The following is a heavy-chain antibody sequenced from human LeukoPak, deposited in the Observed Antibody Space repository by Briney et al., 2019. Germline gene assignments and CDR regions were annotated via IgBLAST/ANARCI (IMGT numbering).Heavy chain of an antibody. CDR2: IYYSGTT. Sequence: SETLSLTCTVSGGSISPYFWSWIRQPPGKGLERIAYIYYSGTTVYNPSLKSRVTISVDTSKNQFSLRLTSVTAADTAVYYCARHGGSYFPYWGQGMLVTVSS. CDR3: ARHGGSYFPY. CDR1: GGSISPYF. V-gene: IGHV4-59*01. D-gene: IGHD1-26*01. J-gene: IGHJ4*02.